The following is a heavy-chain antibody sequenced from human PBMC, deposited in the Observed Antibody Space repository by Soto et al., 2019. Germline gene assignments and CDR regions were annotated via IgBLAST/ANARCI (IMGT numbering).Heavy chain of an antibody. CDR1: GYTFTSYY. D-gene: IGHD5-12*01. J-gene: IGHJ4*02. Sequence: ASVKVSCKASGYTFTSYYMHWVRQAPGQGLEWMGRINPSDGSTSYAQKFQGRVTMTTDTSTSTAYMELRSLRSDDTAVYYCARVATIPLYSDYWGQGTLVTVSS. CDR2: INPSDGST. CDR3: ARVATIPLYSDY. V-gene: IGHV1-46*01.